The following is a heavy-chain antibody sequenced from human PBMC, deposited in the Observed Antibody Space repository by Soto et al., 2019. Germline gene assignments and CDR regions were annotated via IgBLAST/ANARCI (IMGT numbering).Heavy chain of an antibody. CDR1: GGSISSYY. J-gene: IGHJ6*03. D-gene: IGHD5-12*01. CDR2: IYYSGST. CDR3: ASGYSGYDDYYYMDV. V-gene: IGHV4-59*01. Sequence: SETLSLTCTVSGGSISSYYWSWIRQPPGKGLEWIGYIYYSGSTNYNPSLKSRVTISVDTSKNQFSLKLSSVTAADTAVYYCASGYSGYDDYYYMDVWGKGTTVTVSS.